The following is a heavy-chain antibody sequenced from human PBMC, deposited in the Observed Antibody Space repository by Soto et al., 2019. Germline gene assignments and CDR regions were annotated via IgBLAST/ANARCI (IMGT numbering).Heavy chain of an antibody. Sequence: EGSLRLSCAASGFTFSSYSMNWVRQAPGKGLEWVSYISSSSSTIYYADSVKGRFTISRDNAKNSLYLQMNSLRDEDTAVYYCAREHYYDSSGPFQHWGQGTLVTVSS. D-gene: IGHD3-22*01. J-gene: IGHJ1*01. CDR1: GFTFSSYS. V-gene: IGHV3-48*02. CDR2: ISSSSSTI. CDR3: AREHYYDSSGPFQH.